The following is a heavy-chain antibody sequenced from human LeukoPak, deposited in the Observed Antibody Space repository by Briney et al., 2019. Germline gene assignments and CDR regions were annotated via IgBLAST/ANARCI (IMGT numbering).Heavy chain of an antibody. CDR1: GFTVRNYY. V-gene: IGHV3-66*01. CDR3: AREPPMVDHHYYGMDV. J-gene: IGHJ6*02. Sequence: GGSLRLSCAASGFTVRNYYMHWVRQSPGKGLEWVSVIYRGGSKYYADSVKGRFIISRDTSNNTLDLQLSSLRVEDTAVYFCAREPPMVDHHYYGMDVWGQGTTVTVSS. CDR2: IYRGGSK. D-gene: IGHD3-10*01.